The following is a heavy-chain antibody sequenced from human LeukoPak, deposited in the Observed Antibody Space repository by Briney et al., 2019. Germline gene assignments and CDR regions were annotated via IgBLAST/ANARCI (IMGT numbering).Heavy chain of an antibody. Sequence: GGSLRLSCAASGFTFSSYGMHWVRQAPGKGLEWVAVIWYDGSNKYYADSVKGRFTISRDNSKNTLYLQMNSLRAEDTAVYYCARGGQGQLVFDYWGQGTLVTVSS. V-gene: IGHV3-33*01. CDR1: GFTFSSYG. CDR3: ARGGQGQLVFDY. J-gene: IGHJ4*02. CDR2: IWYDGSNK. D-gene: IGHD6-13*01.